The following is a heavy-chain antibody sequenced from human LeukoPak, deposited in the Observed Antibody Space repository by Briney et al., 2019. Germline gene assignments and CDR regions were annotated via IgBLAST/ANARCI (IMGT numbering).Heavy chain of an antibody. CDR2: INSGSSSI. D-gene: IGHD1-1*01. CDR3: ARVLLERPGIDSFDM. Sequence: GGSLRLSCGASEFSLRSYSMDWVRQAPGKGLEWVSHINSGSSSIYYADSVKGRFTISRDNAGNSLYLHMNSLRAEDTAVYYCARVLLERPGIDSFDMWGQGTMVTVSS. J-gene: IGHJ3*02. V-gene: IGHV3-48*01. CDR1: EFSLRSYS.